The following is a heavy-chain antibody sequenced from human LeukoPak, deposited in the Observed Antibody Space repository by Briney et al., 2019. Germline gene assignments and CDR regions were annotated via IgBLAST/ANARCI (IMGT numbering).Heavy chain of an antibody. D-gene: IGHD1-26*01. CDR2: IYSKSGGT. Sequence: ASVKVSCKASGYTFTDYYMHWVRQAPGQGLEWMGWIYSKSGGTNYAQKFQGRVTMTRDTSISTAYMELSSLTSDDTAVYYCARDLGGTSSPPGGQGPLVPVS. CDR1: GYTFTDYY. J-gene: IGHJ5*02. V-gene: IGHV1-2*02. CDR3: ARDLGGTSSPP.